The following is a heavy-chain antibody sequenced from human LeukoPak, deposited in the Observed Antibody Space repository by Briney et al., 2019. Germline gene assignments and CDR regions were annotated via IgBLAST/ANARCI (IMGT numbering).Heavy chain of an antibody. CDR3: AELPELGSFDY. J-gene: IGHJ4*02. V-gene: IGHV4-39*01. D-gene: IGHD1-14*01. Sequence: SSETLSLTCTVSGGSISSSSYYWGWIRQPPGKGLEWIGSIYYSGSTYYNPSLKSRVTISVDTSKNQFSLKLSSVTAADTAVYYCAELPELGSFDYWGQGTLVTVSS. CDR1: GGSISSSSYY. CDR2: IYYSGST.